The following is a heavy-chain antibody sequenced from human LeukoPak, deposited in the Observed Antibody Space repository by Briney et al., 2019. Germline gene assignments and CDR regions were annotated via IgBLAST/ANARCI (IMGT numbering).Heavy chain of an antibody. CDR3: ARGVPHLLWFGELSYYYYGMDV. D-gene: IGHD3-10*01. J-gene: IGHJ6*02. CDR2: INHSGST. CDR1: GGSFSGYY. V-gene: IGHV4-34*01. Sequence: PSETLPLTCAVYGGSFSGYYWSWIRQPPGKGLEWIGEINHSGSTNYNPSLKSRVTISVDTSKNQFSLKLSSVTAADTAVYYCARGVPHLLWFGELSYYYYGMDVWGQGTTVTVSS.